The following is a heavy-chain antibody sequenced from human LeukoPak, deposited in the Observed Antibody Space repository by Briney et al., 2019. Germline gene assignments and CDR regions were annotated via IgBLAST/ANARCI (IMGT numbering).Heavy chain of an antibody. J-gene: IGHJ4*02. CDR2: IYYSGST. CDR3: ARAYSSSFDY. V-gene: IGHV4-39*07. Sequence: SETLSLTCTVSGGSISSSSYFWGWIRQPPGKGLEWIGNIYYSGSTYYNPSLKSRVTMSVDTSKNQFSLKLSSVTAADTAVYYCARAYSSSFDYWGQGTLVTVSS. D-gene: IGHD6-13*01. CDR1: GGSISSSSYF.